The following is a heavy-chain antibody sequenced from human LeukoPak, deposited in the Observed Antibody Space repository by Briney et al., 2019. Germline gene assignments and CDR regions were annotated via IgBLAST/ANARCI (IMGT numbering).Heavy chain of an antibody. CDR2: ISAYNGNT. Sequence: GASVTVSCKASGYTFTVYYMHWVRQAPGQGLEWMGWISAYNGNTNYAQKLQGRVTMTTDTSTSTAYMELRSLRSDDTAVYYCARDTLGYCSSTSCYPYYYYGMDVWGQGTTVTVSS. J-gene: IGHJ6*02. CDR3: ARDTLGYCSSTSCYPYYYYGMDV. V-gene: IGHV1-18*04. D-gene: IGHD2-2*01. CDR1: GYTFTVYY.